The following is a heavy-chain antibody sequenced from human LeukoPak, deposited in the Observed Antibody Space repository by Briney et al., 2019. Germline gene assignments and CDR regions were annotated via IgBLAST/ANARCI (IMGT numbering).Heavy chain of an antibody. Sequence: GGSLRLSCAASGFTFSSYAMSWVRQAPGKGLEWVSAISGSGGSTYYADSVKGRFTTSRDNSKNTLYLQMNSLRAEDTAVYYCARDQYYYGSGSSFAYWGQGTLVSVST. J-gene: IGHJ4*02. CDR1: GFTFSSYA. D-gene: IGHD3-10*01. CDR3: ARDQYYYGSGSSFAY. CDR2: ISGSGGST. V-gene: IGHV3-23*01.